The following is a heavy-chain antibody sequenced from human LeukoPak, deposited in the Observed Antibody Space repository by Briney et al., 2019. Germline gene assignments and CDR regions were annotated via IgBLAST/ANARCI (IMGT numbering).Heavy chain of an antibody. CDR1: GRSISSGGYS. CDR3: ARYGSGSLDY. J-gene: IGHJ4*02. V-gene: IGHV4-30-2*01. Sequence: SETLSLTCAVSGRSISSGGYSWPWIRQPPGKGLEWIGYIYHSGSTYYNPSLKSRVTIQVDRSKNQFSLKLSSVTAADTAVYYCARYGSGSLDYWGQGTLVTVSS. CDR2: IYHSGST. D-gene: IGHD3-10*01.